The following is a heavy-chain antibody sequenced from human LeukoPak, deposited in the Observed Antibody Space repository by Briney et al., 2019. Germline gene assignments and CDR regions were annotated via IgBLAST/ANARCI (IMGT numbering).Heavy chain of an antibody. CDR1: GFTFSSYE. D-gene: IGHD1-26*01. Sequence: GGSLRLSCAASGFTFSSYEMNWVRQAPGKGLEWVSYISSSGSTIYYADSVKGRFTISRDNAKNSLYLQMNSLRAEDTAVYYCARRPVGATGGDFDYWGQGTLVTVSS. V-gene: IGHV3-48*03. CDR3: ARRPVGATGGDFDY. CDR2: ISSSGSTI. J-gene: IGHJ4*02.